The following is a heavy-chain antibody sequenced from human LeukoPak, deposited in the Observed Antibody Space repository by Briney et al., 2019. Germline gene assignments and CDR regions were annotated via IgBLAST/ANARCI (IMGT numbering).Heavy chain of an antibody. CDR1: GFTFSSYW. CDR3: VRGGGRGDYNERYYFDY. Sequence: GGSLRLSCAASGFTFSSYWMSWVRQAPGKGLEWVAHIKQDGSEKYYVDSVKGRFTISRDNAKSSLHLQMNSLRAEDTAVYYCVRGGGRGDYNERYYFDYWGQGTLVTVSS. CDR2: IKQDGSEK. D-gene: IGHD3-22*01. V-gene: IGHV3-7*01. J-gene: IGHJ4*02.